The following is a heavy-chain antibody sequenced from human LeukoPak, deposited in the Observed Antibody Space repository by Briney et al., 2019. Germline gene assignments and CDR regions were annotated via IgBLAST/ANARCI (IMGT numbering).Heavy chain of an antibody. Sequence: GGSLRLSCAASGFTFSSYSMSWVRQAPGKGLEWVSAITGSGGSTYYTDSVKGRFTISRDNSKNTLYLQMNSLRAEGTAVYYCARAESLAAAGTGYFDYWGQGTLVAVSS. V-gene: IGHV3-23*01. CDR1: GFTFSSYS. CDR3: ARAESLAAAGTGYFDY. CDR2: ITGSGGST. D-gene: IGHD6-13*01. J-gene: IGHJ4*02.